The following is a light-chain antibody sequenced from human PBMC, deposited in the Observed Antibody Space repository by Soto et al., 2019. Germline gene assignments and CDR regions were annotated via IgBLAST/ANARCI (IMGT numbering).Light chain of an antibody. CDR3: SSYTSSSHYV. CDR1: SIDVGGYNY. J-gene: IGLJ1*01. Sequence: QSVLTQPASVSGSPGQSITISCTGTSIDVGGYNYVSWYQQHPGKAPKLMIYEVSNRPSGVSNRFSGSKSGNTASLTISGLQAEDEADYYCSSYTSSSHYVFXTGTKVTVL. V-gene: IGLV2-14*01. CDR2: EVS.